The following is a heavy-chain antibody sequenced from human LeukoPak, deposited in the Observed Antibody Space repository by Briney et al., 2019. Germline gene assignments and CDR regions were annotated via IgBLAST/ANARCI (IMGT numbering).Heavy chain of an antibody. Sequence: SETLSLTCAVYGGSFGGYYWSWIRQPPGKGLEWIGEINHSGSTNYNPSLKSRVTISVDTSKNQFSLKLSSVTAADTAVYYCARERSSGSYPLDFDYWGQGTLVTVSS. J-gene: IGHJ4*02. CDR3: ARERSSGSYPLDFDY. CDR2: INHSGST. D-gene: IGHD1-26*01. V-gene: IGHV4-34*01. CDR1: GGSFGGYY.